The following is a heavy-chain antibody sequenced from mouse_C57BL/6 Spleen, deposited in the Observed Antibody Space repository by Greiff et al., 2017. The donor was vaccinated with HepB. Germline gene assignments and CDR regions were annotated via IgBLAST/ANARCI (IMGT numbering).Heavy chain of an antibody. CDR3: AISDYDYLFAY. Sequence: QVQLQQPGAELVKPGASVKVSCKASGYTFTSYWMHWVKQRPGQGLEWIGRIHPSDSDTNYNQKFKGKATLTVDKSSSTAYMQLSSLTSEDSAVYYCAISDYDYLFAYWGQGTLVTVSA. CDR1: GYTFTSYW. CDR2: IHPSDSDT. V-gene: IGHV1-74*01. J-gene: IGHJ3*01. D-gene: IGHD2-4*01.